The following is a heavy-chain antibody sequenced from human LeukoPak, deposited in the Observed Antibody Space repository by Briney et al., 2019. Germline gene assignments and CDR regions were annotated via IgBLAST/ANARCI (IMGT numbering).Heavy chain of an antibody. J-gene: IGHJ4*02. CDR2: IYXXXXX. CDR3: ARDLSGYDSS. Sequence: GGSLRLSCAXXGXXXXXYXXXXXXXXPGXGLEWVSVIYXXXXXXYADSVKGRFTISRHNSKNTLYLQXNSLRAEXTAXYXCARDLSGYDSSWGQGTLVTVSS. D-gene: IGHD5-12*01. CDR1: GXXXXXYX. V-gene: IGHV3-53*04.